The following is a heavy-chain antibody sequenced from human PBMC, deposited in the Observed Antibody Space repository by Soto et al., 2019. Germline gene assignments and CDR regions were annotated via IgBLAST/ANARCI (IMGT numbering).Heavy chain of an antibody. D-gene: IGHD3-3*01. V-gene: IGHV3-23*01. CDR2: MGGSSGRT. J-gene: IGHJ4*01. CDR3: AKRYDSGHYFDY. Sequence: SLRLSCAASGFTFSSYSMSWVRQAPGKGLEWVSTMGGSSGRTFYADSVKGRFTISRDNAKNTLYLQMNSLRAEDTAVYYCAKRYDSGHYFDYWGQGTLVTVSS. CDR1: GFTFSSYS.